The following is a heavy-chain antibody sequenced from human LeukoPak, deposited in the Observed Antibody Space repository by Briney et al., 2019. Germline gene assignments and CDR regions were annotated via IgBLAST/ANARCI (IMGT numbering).Heavy chain of an antibody. J-gene: IGHJ5*02. Sequence: GRSLRLSCAASGFTFSSYGMHWVRQAPGKGLEWVAVISYDGSNKYYADSVKGRFTISRDNSKNTLYLQMNSVRAEDTAVYYCAKALPYCSSTSCYNWFDPWGQGTLVTVSS. CDR3: AKALPYCSSTSCYNWFDP. CDR1: GFTFSSYG. CDR2: ISYDGSNK. D-gene: IGHD2-2*01. V-gene: IGHV3-30*18.